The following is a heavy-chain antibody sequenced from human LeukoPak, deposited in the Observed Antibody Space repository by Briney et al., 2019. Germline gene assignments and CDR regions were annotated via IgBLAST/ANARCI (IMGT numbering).Heavy chain of an antibody. D-gene: IGHD2-2*01. J-gene: IGHJ5*02. V-gene: IGHV1-46*01. CDR1: GYSFTTYY. Sequence: ASVKVSCKASGYSFTTYYIHWVRQAPGQGLEWMGVINPSGGSTSFAHKFQARLTMTRETSTGTVYMELSGLSSEDTAVYYCAREIVVVPSAMGFDPWGQGTLVTVSS. CDR2: INPSGGST. CDR3: AREIVVVPSAMGFDP.